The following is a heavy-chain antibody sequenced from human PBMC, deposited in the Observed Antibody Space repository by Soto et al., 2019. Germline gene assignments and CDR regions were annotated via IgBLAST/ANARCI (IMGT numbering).Heavy chain of an antibody. J-gene: IGHJ4*02. D-gene: IGHD3-22*01. V-gene: IGHV2-5*08. CDR1: GFSFSTSGMC. CDR2: IYWDDDK. Sequence: SGPTLVNPTQTVTLTCTFSGFSFSTSGMCVSWIRQPPGKALEWLAVIYWDDDKRYSPSLKSRLTITKDTSKNQVVLRMTNMDPVDTATYYCAHFYDSSGYTGYWGQGTLVTVSS. CDR3: AHFYDSSGYTGY.